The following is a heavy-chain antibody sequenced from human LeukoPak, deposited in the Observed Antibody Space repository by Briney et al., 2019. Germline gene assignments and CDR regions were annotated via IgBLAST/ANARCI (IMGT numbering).Heavy chain of an antibody. D-gene: IGHD1-26*01. Sequence: ASVKVSCKPSGYTFSDYYTHWVRQAPGQGLEWMGWINPNSAATNYARRFQGRVTMTRDTSISTAYMELSRLTSDDTAVYYCARIRGGNNYHFDFWGQGTLVTVSS. V-gene: IGHV1-2*02. CDR3: ARIRGGNNYHFDF. CDR1: GYTFSDYY. J-gene: IGHJ4*02. CDR2: INPNSAAT.